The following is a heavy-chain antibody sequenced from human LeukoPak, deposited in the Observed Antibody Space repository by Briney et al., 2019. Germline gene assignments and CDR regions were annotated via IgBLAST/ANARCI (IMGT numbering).Heavy chain of an antibody. J-gene: IGHJ4*02. CDR3: ARGFYPLAAAGPYYFDY. CDR1: GYSISSGYY. D-gene: IGHD6-13*01. V-gene: IGHV4-38-2*02. CDR2: IYHSGST. Sequence: PSETLSLTCTVSGYSISSGYYWGWIRQPPGKGLEWIGSIYHSGSTYYKPSLKSRVTISVDTSKNQFSLKLSSVTAADTAVYYCARGFYPLAAAGPYYFDYWGQGTLVTVSS.